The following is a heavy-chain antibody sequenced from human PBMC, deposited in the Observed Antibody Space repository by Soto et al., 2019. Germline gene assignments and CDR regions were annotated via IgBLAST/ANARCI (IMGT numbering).Heavy chain of an antibody. D-gene: IGHD3-3*01. J-gene: IGHJ5*02. CDR3: RRERRIKLFGVVIRQPGFDP. Sequence: GWSLRLSCAASGFTFSSYWMHWVRQAPGKGLVWVSRINSDGSSTSYADSVKGRFTISRDNAKNTLYLQMNSLRAEDTAVYYCRRERRIKLFGVVIRQPGFDPWGQGTLATLSS. CDR2: INSDGSST. CDR1: GFTFSSYW. V-gene: IGHV3-74*01.